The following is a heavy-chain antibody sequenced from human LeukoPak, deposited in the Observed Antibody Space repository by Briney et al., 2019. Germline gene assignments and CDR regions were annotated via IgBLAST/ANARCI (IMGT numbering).Heavy chain of an antibody. CDR3: AIGERFIDAFEF. CDR1: GFIFSSYV. CDR2: ISGSGDKT. Sequence: GGSPRLSCAASGFIFSSYVMTWVRQAPGKGLEWVSGISGSGDKTYYADSVTGRFTISRDNSKDTLYLQMNSLRADDTAVYYCAIGERFIDAFEFWGQGTMVTVSS. J-gene: IGHJ3*01. V-gene: IGHV3-23*01.